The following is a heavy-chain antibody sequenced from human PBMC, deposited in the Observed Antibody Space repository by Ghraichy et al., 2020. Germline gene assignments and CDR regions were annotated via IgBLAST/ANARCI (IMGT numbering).Heavy chain of an antibody. V-gene: IGHV3-7*03. CDR1: GFTFSRYW. J-gene: IGHJ4*02. Sequence: GGSLRLSCAASGFTFSRYWMSWVRQAPGKGLEWVANIKEDGSQKYYVDSVKGRFTISRDNALNSLYLQMNDLRVEDTAVYYCARDIRREPMADDTDYWGQGTLVTVSS. CDR3: ARDIRREPMADDTDY. D-gene: IGHD1-14*01. CDR2: IKEDGSQK.